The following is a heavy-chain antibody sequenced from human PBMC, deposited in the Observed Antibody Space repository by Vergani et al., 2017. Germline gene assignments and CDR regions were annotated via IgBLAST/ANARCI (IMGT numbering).Heavy chain of an antibody. Sequence: QVQLQESGPGLVKPSQTLSLTCTVSGGSINSHNYYWSWIRQPAGKGLEWIGRIHTSGSTNYNPSLKSRVTMSEDTSKNQYSLDLTSVTAADTAVYFCARGCCLGGNYYKPLFDYWGQGILVTVSS. CDR2: IHTSGST. J-gene: IGHJ4*02. D-gene: IGHD2-15*01. V-gene: IGHV4-61*02. CDR1: GGSINSHNYY. CDR3: ARGCCLGGNYYKPLFDY.